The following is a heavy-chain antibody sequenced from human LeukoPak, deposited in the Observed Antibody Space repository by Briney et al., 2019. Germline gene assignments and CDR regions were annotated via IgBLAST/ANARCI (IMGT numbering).Heavy chain of an antibody. Sequence: PGRSLRLSCAASGFTFSSYAMHWVRQAPGKGLEWVAVISYDGSNKYYADSVKGRFTISRDNSKNTLYLQMNSLRAEDTAVYYCAREWSYGSFYFDYWGQGTLVTVSS. D-gene: IGHD3-10*01. CDR1: GFTFSSYA. V-gene: IGHV3-30-3*01. J-gene: IGHJ4*02. CDR3: AREWSYGSFYFDY. CDR2: ISYDGSNK.